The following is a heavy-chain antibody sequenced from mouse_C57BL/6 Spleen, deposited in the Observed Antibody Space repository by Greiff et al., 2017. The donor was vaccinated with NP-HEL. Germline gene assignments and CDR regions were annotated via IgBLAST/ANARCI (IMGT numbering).Heavy chain of an antibody. CDR1: GYTFTSYW. J-gene: IGHJ3*01. Sequence: QVQLQQSGAELVKPGASVKLSCKASGYTFTSYWMHWVKQRPGRGLEWIGRIDPNSGGTKYNEKFKSKATLTVDKPSSTAYMQLSSLTSEDSAVYYCARGALDGYYGAWFAYWGQGTLVTVSA. D-gene: IGHD2-3*01. CDR2: IDPNSGGT. V-gene: IGHV1-72*01. CDR3: ARGALDGYYGAWFAY.